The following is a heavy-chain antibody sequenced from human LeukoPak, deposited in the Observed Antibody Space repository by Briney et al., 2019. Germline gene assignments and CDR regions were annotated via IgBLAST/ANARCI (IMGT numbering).Heavy chain of an antibody. CDR3: ARVRGTNSWFDY. J-gene: IGHJ4*02. D-gene: IGHD6-13*01. CDR1: GYTFTGYY. V-gene: IGHV1-2*02. Sequence: ASVKVSCKASGYTFTGYYMHWVRQAPGQGLEWMGWINPNSGGTNYAQKFQGRVTMTRDTSISTAYMELSRLRSDDTAVYYCARVRGTNSWFDYWGQGTLVTVSS. CDR2: INPNSGGT.